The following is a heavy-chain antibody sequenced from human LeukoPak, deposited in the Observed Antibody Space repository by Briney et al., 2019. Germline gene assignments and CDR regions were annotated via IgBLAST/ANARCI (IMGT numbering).Heavy chain of an antibody. CDR1: GFTFSSYA. Sequence: PGGSLRLSCAASGFTFSSYAMSWVRQAPGKGLDWVSAISGSGGSTYYADSVKGRFTISRDNSKNTLYLQMNSLRAEDTAVYYCAKHLWFGELLLDDAFDIWGQGTMVTVSS. V-gene: IGHV3-23*01. D-gene: IGHD3-10*01. CDR2: ISGSGGST. CDR3: AKHLWFGELLLDDAFDI. J-gene: IGHJ3*02.